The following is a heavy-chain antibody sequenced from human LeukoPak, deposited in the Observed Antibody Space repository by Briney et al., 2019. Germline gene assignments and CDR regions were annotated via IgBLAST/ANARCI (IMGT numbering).Heavy chain of an antibody. Sequence: SETLSLTCAVCGGSFSGYYWSWIRQPPGKGLEWIGEINHSGSTNYNPSLKSRVTISVDTSKNQFSLKLSSVTAADTAVYYCARGVGLLSVWGKGTTVTVSS. J-gene: IGHJ6*04. CDR3: ARGVGLLSV. CDR2: INHSGST. V-gene: IGHV4-34*01. D-gene: IGHD2-21*01. CDR1: GGSFSGYY.